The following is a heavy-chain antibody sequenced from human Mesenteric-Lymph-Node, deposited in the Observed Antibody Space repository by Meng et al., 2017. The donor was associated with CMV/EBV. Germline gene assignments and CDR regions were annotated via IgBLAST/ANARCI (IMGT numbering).Heavy chain of an antibody. CDR1: GFTFSSYW. J-gene: IGHJ3*02. V-gene: IGHV3-7*01. D-gene: IGHD5-24*01. CDR2: IKQDGSER. CDR3: ARDDVLQNAFDI. Sequence: GGSLRLSCAASGFTFSSYWMSWVRQAPGKGLEWVANIKQDGSERLYVDSVKGRFTISRDNAKNSLFLQMNSLGAEDTAVYYCARDDVLQNAFDIWGQGTMVTVSS.